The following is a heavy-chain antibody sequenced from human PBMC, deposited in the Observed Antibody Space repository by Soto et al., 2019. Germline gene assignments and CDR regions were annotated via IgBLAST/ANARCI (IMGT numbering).Heavy chain of an antibody. V-gene: IGHV4-34*01. J-gene: IGHJ4*02. CDR3: ARCLSTQLWLGFRG. Sequence: QVQLQQWGAGLLKPSETLSLTCAVYGGSFSGYYWRWIRQPPGKGLQWIGEINHSGSTNYNPSLNRRELLSVDTSKRQFSLKMSSVPAADTAVYYCARCLSTQLWLGFRGWCQGTLVTVSS. D-gene: IGHD5-18*01. CDR2: INHSGST. CDR1: GGSFSGYY.